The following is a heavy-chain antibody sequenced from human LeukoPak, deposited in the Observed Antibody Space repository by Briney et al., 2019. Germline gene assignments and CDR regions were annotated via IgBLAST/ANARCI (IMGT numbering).Heavy chain of an antibody. CDR3: VKEYYYDSSGYYYYYHYGMDV. D-gene: IGHD3-22*01. CDR1: GFTFNNYA. J-gene: IGHJ6*02. Sequence: GGSLRLSCVASGFTFNNYAIHWVRQAPGKGPEWVAVISFDGSSKNYADSVKGRFTISRDNSKNTLYFQMSSLRAEDTAVYYCVKEYYYDSSGYYYYYHYGMDVWGQGTTVTVSS. V-gene: IGHV3-30*14. CDR2: ISFDGSSK.